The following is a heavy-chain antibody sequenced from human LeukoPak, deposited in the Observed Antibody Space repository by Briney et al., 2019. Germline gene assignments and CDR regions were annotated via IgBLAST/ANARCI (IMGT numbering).Heavy chain of an antibody. CDR2: MYYSGST. V-gene: IGHV4-4*02. CDR3: ARDEDGFDP. Sequence: SGTLSLTCAVSGGSISSSNWWSWVRQPPGKGLEWIGYMYYSGSTKYNPSLKSRVTTLVDTSKNQFSLKLSSVTAADTAIYYCARDEDGFDPWGQGTLVTVSS. CDR1: GGSISSSNW. J-gene: IGHJ5*02.